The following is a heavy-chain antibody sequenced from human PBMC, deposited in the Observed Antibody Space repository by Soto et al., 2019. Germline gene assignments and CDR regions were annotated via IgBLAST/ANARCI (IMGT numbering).Heavy chain of an antibody. J-gene: IGHJ5*02. CDR3: ARYGAARPTGYNRFDA. V-gene: IGHV4-34*01. D-gene: IGHD6-6*01. CDR2: INHSGST. Sequence: QVQLQQWGAGLLKPSETLSITCAVYGGSFSGYYWCGIRQPPGRGLERLGEINHSGSTNYNPSLKCRVNISVDTSKNQFSLKLSSVTAADPAVYYCARYGAARPTGYNRFDAWGQGTLGTVSS. CDR1: GGSFSGYY.